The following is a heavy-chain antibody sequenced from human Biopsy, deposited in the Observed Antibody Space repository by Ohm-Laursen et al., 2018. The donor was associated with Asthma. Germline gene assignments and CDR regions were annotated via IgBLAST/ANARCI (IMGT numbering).Heavy chain of an antibody. D-gene: IGHD3-10*01. V-gene: IGHV3-9*01. Sequence: RSLRLSCAASGFTFDDHAMSWVRQAPGKGLEWVSGISWNSGSRAYADSVEGRFIISRDNAKNSVYLQMNSLTSEDTALYYCAKDFGGSVFDVWGQGTTVTVSS. CDR2: ISWNSGSR. J-gene: IGHJ3*01. CDR1: GFTFDDHA. CDR3: AKDFGGSVFDV.